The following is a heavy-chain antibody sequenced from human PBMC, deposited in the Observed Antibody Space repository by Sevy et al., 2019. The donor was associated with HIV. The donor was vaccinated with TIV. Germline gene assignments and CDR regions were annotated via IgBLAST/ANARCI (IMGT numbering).Heavy chain of an antibody. V-gene: IGHV3-53*01. J-gene: IGHJ6*02. CDR3: ARDRTRPLRDTAMVENYYYYYYGMDV. Sequence: GGSLRLSCAASGFTVSSNYMSWVRQAPGKGLEWVSVIYSGGSTYYADSVKGRFTISRDNSKNTQYLQMNSLRAEDTAVYYCARDRTRPLRDTAMVENYYYYYYGMDVWGQGTTVTVSS. CDR2: IYSGGST. CDR1: GFTVSSNY. D-gene: IGHD5-18*01.